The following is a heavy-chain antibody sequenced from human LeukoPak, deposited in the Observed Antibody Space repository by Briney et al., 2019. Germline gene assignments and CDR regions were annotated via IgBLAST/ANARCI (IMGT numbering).Heavy chain of an antibody. V-gene: IGHV1-3*01. CDR2: INAGNGNT. D-gene: IGHD6-19*01. Sequence: ASVKVSCKASGYTFTSYAMHWVRQAPGQRLEVLGWINAGNGNTKYSQKFEGRVTITRDTSASTAYMELSSLRSEDTAVYYCARGYSRGWYPAYWGQGTLVTVSS. CDR3: ARGYSRGWYPAY. CDR1: GYTFTSYA. J-gene: IGHJ4*02.